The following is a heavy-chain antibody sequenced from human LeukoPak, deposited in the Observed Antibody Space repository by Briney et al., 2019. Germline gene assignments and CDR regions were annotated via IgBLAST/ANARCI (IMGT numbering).Heavy chain of an antibody. J-gene: IGHJ4*02. CDR1: GFTFSSYS. Sequence: PGGSLRLSCAAPGFTFSSYSMNWVRQAPGKGLEWVSSISSSSSYIYYADSVKGRFTISRDNAKNSLYLQMNSLRAEDTAVYYCARERSGYDLGYYDSSGYYTDYWGQGTLVTVSS. CDR2: ISSSSSYI. V-gene: IGHV3-21*01. D-gene: IGHD3-22*01. CDR3: ARERSGYDLGYYDSSGYYTDY.